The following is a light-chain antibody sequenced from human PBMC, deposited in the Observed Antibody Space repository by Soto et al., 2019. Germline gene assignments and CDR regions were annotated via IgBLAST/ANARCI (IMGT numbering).Light chain of an antibody. J-gene: IGKJ4*01. CDR2: GAS. Sequence: DIQMAQSPSSLSASVGDTITITCRASRNINTYLNWYQQKPGKAPKLLIFGASSLQSGVPSRFSGSGSATDFTLTINSLQPEDFATYYCQQTDSYPSTFGGGTKVDIK. CDR1: RNINTY. CDR3: QQTDSYPST. V-gene: IGKV1-39*01.